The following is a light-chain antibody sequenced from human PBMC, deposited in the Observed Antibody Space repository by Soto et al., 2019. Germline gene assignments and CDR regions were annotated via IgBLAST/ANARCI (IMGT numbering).Light chain of an antibody. CDR2: DAS. Sequence: EILFTQSPATLSLSPGERVTLSWRASQSVSSYLAWYQQKPGQAPRLLIYDASNRATGIPARLSGSGSGTDFTLTIRSLEPEDFAVYYCQQRSNWWTFGQGTKVDIK. CDR3: QQRSNWWT. J-gene: IGKJ1*01. V-gene: IGKV3-11*01. CDR1: QSVSSY.